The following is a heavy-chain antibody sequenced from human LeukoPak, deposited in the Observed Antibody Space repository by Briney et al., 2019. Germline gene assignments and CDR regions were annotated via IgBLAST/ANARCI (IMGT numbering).Heavy chain of an antibody. D-gene: IGHD5-18*01. J-gene: IGHJ3*02. CDR3: ARDRDTSFDI. V-gene: IGHV3-21*01. CDR1: VFTLRSYS. CDR2: ISSSSSYI. Sequence: GVSLRLSCAASVFTLRSYSMIWVRQAPAKGLEWVSSISSSSSYIYYADSVKGRFTISRDNAKHSLYLQMNSLRAEDTAVYYCARDRDTSFDIWGQGTMVTVSS.